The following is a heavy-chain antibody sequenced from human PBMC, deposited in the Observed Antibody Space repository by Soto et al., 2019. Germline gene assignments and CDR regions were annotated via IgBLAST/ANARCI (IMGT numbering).Heavy chain of an antibody. Sequence: PGGSLRLSCAASGFTFGNAWMSWVRQAPGKGLEWVGRIKSKTDGGTTDYAAPVKGRFTISRDDSKNTLYLQMNSLKTEDTAVYYCTTGPGVGATASDYWGQGTLVTVSS. CDR1: GFTFGNAW. CDR3: TTGPGVGATASDY. V-gene: IGHV3-15*01. D-gene: IGHD1-26*01. CDR2: IKSKTDGGTT. J-gene: IGHJ4*02.